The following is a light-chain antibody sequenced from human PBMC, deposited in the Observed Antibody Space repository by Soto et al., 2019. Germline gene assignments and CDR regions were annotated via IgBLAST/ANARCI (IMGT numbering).Light chain of an antibody. J-gene: IGLJ3*02. CDR1: SSNIGAGYD. Sequence: QSVLTQPPSVSGAPGQRVTISCTGSSSNIGAGYDVHWYQHLPGTAPKLLIYANNNRPSGVPDRFSGSKSGTSASLAITGLQAEDEADYYCQSYDSSLRVFGGGTKLTVL. V-gene: IGLV1-40*01. CDR3: QSYDSSLRV. CDR2: ANN.